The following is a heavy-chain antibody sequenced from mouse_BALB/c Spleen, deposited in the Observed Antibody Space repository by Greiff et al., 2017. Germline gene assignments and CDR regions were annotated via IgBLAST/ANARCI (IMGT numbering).Heavy chain of an antibody. CDR2: ISYDGSN. D-gene: IGHD2-14*01. V-gene: IGHV3-6*02. J-gene: IGHJ4*01. CDR3: AREGVYRYDGYAMDY. Sequence: EVKLQESGPGLVKPSQSLSLTCSVTGYSITSGYYWNWIRQFPGNKLEWMGYISYDGSNNYNPSLKNRISITRDTSKNQFFLKLNSVTTEDTATYYCAREGVYRYDGYAMDYWGQGTSVTVSS. CDR1: GYSITSGYY.